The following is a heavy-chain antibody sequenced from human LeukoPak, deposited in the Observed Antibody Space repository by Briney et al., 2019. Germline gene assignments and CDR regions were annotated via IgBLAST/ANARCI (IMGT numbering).Heavy chain of an antibody. CDR2: IYTSGST. J-gene: IGHJ5*02. CDR3: ARDLDILTGYYGSWFDP. V-gene: IGHV4-4*07. CDR1: GGSFSGYY. Sequence: SETLSLTCAVYGGSFSGYYWSWIRQPSGKGLEWIGRIYTSGSTNYNPSLKSRVTMSVDTSKNQFSLKLSSVTAADTAVYYCARDLDILTGYYGSWFDPWGQGTLVTVSS. D-gene: IGHD3-9*01.